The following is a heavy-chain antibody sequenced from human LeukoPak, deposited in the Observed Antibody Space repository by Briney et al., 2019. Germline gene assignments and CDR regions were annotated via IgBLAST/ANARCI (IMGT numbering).Heavy chain of an antibody. V-gene: IGHV3-66*02. CDR3: ARDLTEYRYSGSYYYYYYGMDV. CDR2: IYSGGST. Sequence: GGSLRLSCAASGFTVSSNYMSWVRQAPGKGLEWVSVIYSGGSTYYADSVKGRFTISRDNSKNTQYLQMNSLRAEDTAVYYCARDLTEYRYSGSYYYYYYGMDVWGQGTTVTVSS. J-gene: IGHJ6*02. D-gene: IGHD1-26*01. CDR1: GFTVSSNY.